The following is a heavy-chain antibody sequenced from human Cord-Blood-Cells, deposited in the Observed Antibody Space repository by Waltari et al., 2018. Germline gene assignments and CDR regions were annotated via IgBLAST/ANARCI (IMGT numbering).Heavy chain of an antibody. CDR2: INHSGST. J-gene: IGHJ3*02. D-gene: IGHD2-15*01. CDR3: ARGVIVVVVAATNAFDI. Sequence: QVQLQQWGAGLLKPSETLSLTCAVDGGSFSGYYWSWIRQPPGKGLEWIGEINHSGSTNYNPSLKSRVTISVDTSKNQFSLKLSSVTAADTAVYYCARGVIVVVVAATNAFDIWGQGTMVTVSS. V-gene: IGHV4-34*01. CDR1: GGSFSGYY.